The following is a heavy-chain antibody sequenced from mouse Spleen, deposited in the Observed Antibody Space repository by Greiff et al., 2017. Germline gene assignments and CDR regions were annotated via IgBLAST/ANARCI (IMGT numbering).Heavy chain of an antibody. CDR2: IYPYNGGT. CDR1: GYTFTDYN. J-gene: IGHJ1*01. Sequence: EVKLVESGPELVKPGASVKISCKASGYTFTDYNMHWVKQSHGKSLEWIGYIYPYNGGTGYNQKFKSKATLTVDNSSSTAYMELRSLTSEDSAVYYCARGGNYEDWYFDVWGAGTTVTVSS. D-gene: IGHD2-1*01. CDR3: ARGGNYEDWYFDV. V-gene: IGHV1S29*02.